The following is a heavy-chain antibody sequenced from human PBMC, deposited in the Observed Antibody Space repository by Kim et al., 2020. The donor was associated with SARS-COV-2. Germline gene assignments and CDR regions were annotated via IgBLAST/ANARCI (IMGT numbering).Heavy chain of an antibody. CDR2: INTNTGNP. CDR1: GYTFTSYA. Sequence: ASVKVSCKASGYTFTSYAMNWVRQAPGQGLEWMGWINTNTGNPTYAQGFTGRFVFSLDTSVSTAYLQISSLKAEDTAVYYCARAFVVTMIVVVILLSRGQGTLVTVSS. D-gene: IGHD3-22*01. CDR3: ARAFVVTMIVVVILLS. J-gene: IGHJ4*02. V-gene: IGHV7-4-1*02.